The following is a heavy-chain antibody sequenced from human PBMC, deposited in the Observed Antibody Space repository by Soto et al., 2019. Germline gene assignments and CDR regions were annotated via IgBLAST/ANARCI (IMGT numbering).Heavy chain of an antibody. Sequence: SETLSLTCTVSGGSISSYYWSWIRQPPGKGLERIGYIYYSGSTNYNPSLKSRVTISVDTSKNQFSLKLSSVTAADTAVYYCTRAGGEYRGYDTNYSYGRDVWGQGPTVTVS. V-gene: IGHV4-59*01. CDR2: IYYSGST. CDR3: TRAGGEYRGYDTNYSYGRDV. D-gene: IGHD5-12*01. J-gene: IGHJ6*02. CDR1: GGSISSYY.